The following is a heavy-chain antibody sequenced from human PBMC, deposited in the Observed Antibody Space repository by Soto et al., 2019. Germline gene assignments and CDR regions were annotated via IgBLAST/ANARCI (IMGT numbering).Heavy chain of an antibody. CDR3: ATGLVGPALERDY. Sequence: QVQLVQSGAEVKKPGSSVKVSCKASGGTFSSYAISWVRQAPGQGLEWMGGLNPIVGTANYAQKFQGRVTITADESTSTADMELSSLRSEDTAVYYCATGLVGPALERDYWAQGTLVTVSS. D-gene: IGHD1-26*01. CDR2: LNPIVGTA. J-gene: IGHJ4*02. V-gene: IGHV1-69*01. CDR1: GGTFSSYA.